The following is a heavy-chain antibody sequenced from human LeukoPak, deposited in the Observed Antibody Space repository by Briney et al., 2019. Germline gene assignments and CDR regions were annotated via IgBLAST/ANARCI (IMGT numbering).Heavy chain of an antibody. Sequence: SETLSLTCTVSGYSISSGYYWGWIRQPPGKGLEWIGSINHSGSTYYNPSLKSRVTISVDTSKNQLSLKLSSVTAPDTAVYYCARVGDDYVWGAVAFDIWGQGTRVTVSA. CDR1: GYSISSGYY. CDR2: INHSGST. D-gene: IGHD3-16*01. V-gene: IGHV4-38-2*02. CDR3: ARVGDDYVWGAVAFDI. J-gene: IGHJ3*02.